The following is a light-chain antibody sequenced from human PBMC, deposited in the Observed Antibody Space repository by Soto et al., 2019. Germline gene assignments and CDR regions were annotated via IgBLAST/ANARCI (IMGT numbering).Light chain of an antibody. CDR1: QSISSW. V-gene: IGKV1-5*01. CDR3: QQYDNYKPLT. J-gene: IGKJ4*01. CDR2: DAS. Sequence: DIQMTQSPSTLSASVGDRVTITYRASQSISSWLAWYQQKPGKAPKLLIFDASILESGTPSRFSGRRSGTQFTLTINGLQPDDFATYYCQQYDNYKPLTFGGGTKVDIK.